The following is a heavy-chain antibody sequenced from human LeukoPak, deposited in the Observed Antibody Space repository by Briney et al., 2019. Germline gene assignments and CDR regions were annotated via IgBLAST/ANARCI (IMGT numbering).Heavy chain of an antibody. Sequence: SVKVSCKASGGTISSYAISWVRQAPGQGLEWMGRIIPILGIANYAQKFQGRVTITADKSTSTAYMELSSLRSDDTAVYYCARDGTPLLLWFGELTNFDYWGQGTLVTVSS. CDR3: ARDGTPLLLWFGELTNFDY. CDR2: IIPILGIA. D-gene: IGHD3-10*01. V-gene: IGHV1-69*04. J-gene: IGHJ4*02. CDR1: GGTISSYA.